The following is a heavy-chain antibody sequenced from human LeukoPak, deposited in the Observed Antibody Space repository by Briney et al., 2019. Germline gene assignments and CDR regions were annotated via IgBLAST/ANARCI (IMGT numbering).Heavy chain of an antibody. J-gene: IGHJ6*02. CDR2: INPNSGGT. Sequence: ASVKVSCKASGYTFTGYYMHWVRQAPGQGLEWMGWINPNSGGTNYAQKFQGRVTMTRDTSISTAYMELSRLRSDDTAVYYCARMERCSSWRWYYGMDVWGQGTTVTVSS. D-gene: IGHD6-6*01. CDR1: GYTFTGYY. V-gene: IGHV1-2*02. CDR3: ARMERCSSWRWYYGMDV.